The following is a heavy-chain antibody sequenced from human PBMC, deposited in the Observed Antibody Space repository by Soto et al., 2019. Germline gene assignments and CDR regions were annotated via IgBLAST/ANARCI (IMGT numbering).Heavy chain of an antibody. J-gene: IGHJ3*02. V-gene: IGHV1-69*02. Sequence: QVQLVQSGAEVKKPGSSVKVSCKASGGTFSSYTISWVRQAPGQGLEWMGRIIPILGIANYAQKFQGRVTITADKSTSTAYMELSSLRSEDTAVYYCARTSVAGTTRRSDAFDIWGQGTMVTVSS. CDR3: ARTSVAGTTRRSDAFDI. D-gene: IGHD6-13*01. CDR2: IIPILGIA. CDR1: GGTFSSYT.